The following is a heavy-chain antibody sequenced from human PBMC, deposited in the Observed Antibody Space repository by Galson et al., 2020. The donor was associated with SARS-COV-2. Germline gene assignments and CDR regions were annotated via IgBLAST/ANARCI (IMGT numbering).Heavy chain of an antibody. Sequence: GGSLRLSCAASGFTFSSYAMSWVRQAPGKGLEWVSAISGSGGSTYYADSVKGRFTISRDNSKNTLYLQTNSLRAEDTAVYYCATPGLDDSSGYYPNYFDYWGQGTLVTVSS. D-gene: IGHD3-22*01. CDR2: ISGSGGST. V-gene: IGHV3-23*01. J-gene: IGHJ4*02. CDR1: GFTFSSYA. CDR3: ATPGLDDSSGYYPNYFDY.